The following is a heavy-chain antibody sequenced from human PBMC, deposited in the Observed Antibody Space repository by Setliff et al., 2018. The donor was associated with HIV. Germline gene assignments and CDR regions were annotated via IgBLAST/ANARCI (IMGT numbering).Heavy chain of an antibody. CDR3: VRGFCSSTTCYEDYYYMDV. D-gene: IGHD2-2*01. J-gene: IGHJ6*03. Sequence: SETLSLTCTVSGGSISGYYWSWIRQPPGKGLEWIGTIFYTGNTNYNPSLKSRVTLSGGMSENQLFLRLTSVTAADTAVFYCVRGFCSSTTCYEDYYYMDVWGKGSTVTVSS. CDR2: IFYTGNT. CDR1: GGSISGYY. V-gene: IGHV4-59*01.